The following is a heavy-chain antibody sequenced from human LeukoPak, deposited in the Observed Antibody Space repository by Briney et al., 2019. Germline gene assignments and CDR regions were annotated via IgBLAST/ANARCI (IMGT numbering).Heavy chain of an antibody. CDR3: ARSGWYDGVDY. Sequence: GGSLRLSCAASGFTFSSYWMHWVRQAPGKGLVWVSRINSDGSSTSYADSVRGRFTISRDNAKNTLYLQMNSLRAEDTAVYYCARSGWYDGVDYWGQGTLVTVSS. CDR2: INSDGSST. J-gene: IGHJ4*02. V-gene: IGHV3-74*01. D-gene: IGHD6-19*01. CDR1: GFTFSSYW.